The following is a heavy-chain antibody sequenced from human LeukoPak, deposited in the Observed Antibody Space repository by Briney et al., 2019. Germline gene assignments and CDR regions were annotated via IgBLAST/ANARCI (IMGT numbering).Heavy chain of an antibody. J-gene: IGHJ3*02. CDR1: GGSISSSSYY. V-gene: IGHV4-39*07. CDR2: IYYSGST. CDR3: AREAVYGDYVEAGFDAFDI. D-gene: IGHD4-17*01. Sequence: SETLSLTCTVSGGSISSSSYYWGWIRQPPGKGLEWIGSIYYSGSTYYNPSLKSRVTISVDTSKNQFSLKLSSVTAADTAVYYCAREAVYGDYVEAGFDAFDIWGQGTMVTVSS.